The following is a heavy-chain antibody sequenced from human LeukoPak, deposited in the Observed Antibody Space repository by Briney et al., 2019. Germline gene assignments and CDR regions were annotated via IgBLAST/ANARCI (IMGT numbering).Heavy chain of an antibody. CDR3: TRVLAGSAFDI. CDR2: IHTGGTI. D-gene: IGHD1-1*01. Sequence: PGGSLRLSCAASGFTVSSNYMSWVRQAPGKGLEWVSIIHTGGTIYYADSVKGRFTISRDISKNMLFLQMNGLRAEDTAVYYCTRVLAGSAFDIWGQGTMVIVSS. V-gene: IGHV3-53*01. CDR1: GFTVSSNY. J-gene: IGHJ3*02.